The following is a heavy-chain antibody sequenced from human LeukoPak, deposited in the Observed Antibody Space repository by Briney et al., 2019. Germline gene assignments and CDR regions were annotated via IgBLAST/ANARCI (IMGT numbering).Heavy chain of an antibody. CDR3: AKDRGLLWFGELFDY. V-gene: IGHV3-33*06. CDR2: IWYDGSNK. D-gene: IGHD3-10*01. Sequence: PGRSLRLSCAASGFTFSSYGMHWVRQAPGKGLEWVAVIWYDGSNKYYADSVTGRFTISRDNSKNTLHLQMNSLRAEDTAVYYCAKDRGLLWFGELFDYWGQGTLVTVSS. CDR1: GFTFSSYG. J-gene: IGHJ4*02.